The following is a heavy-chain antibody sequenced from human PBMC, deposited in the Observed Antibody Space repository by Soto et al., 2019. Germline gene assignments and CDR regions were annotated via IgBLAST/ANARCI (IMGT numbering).Heavy chain of an antibody. Sequence: PSETLSLTCSVSGGSVNSGSYYWTWVRQPPGKGLEWIGNIYNSGATNYNPSLQNRLTISIDTSKNQYPLKLTSVTAADAALYYCARDIRGFSRALDYWGRGTPVTVSS. J-gene: IGHJ4*02. CDR3: ARDIRGFSRALDY. V-gene: IGHV4-61*01. CDR1: GGSVNSGSYY. D-gene: IGHD5-18*01. CDR2: IYNSGAT.